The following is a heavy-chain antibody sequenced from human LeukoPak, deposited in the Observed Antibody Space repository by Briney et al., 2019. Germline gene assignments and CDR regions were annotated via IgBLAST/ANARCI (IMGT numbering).Heavy chain of an antibody. V-gene: IGHV5-51*01. J-gene: IGHJ6*03. Sequence: GESLKISCKGSGYSFTNYWIGWLRQMPGKGLEWMGIIYRGDSGTRYSPSFQGQVTISADKSISTAYLQWSSLQASDTAMYYCARRVYYGSGSYYAMDVWGKGTTVTVSS. CDR1: GYSFTNYW. CDR2: IYRGDSGT. D-gene: IGHD3-10*01. CDR3: ARRVYYGSGSYYAMDV.